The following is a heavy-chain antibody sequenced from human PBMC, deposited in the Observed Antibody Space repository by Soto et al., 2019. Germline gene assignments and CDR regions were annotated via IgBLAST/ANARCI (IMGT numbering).Heavy chain of an antibody. V-gene: IGHV1-18*01. CDR3: ARESSSSRHDY. CDR1: GYTFTSYG. D-gene: IGHD6-13*01. CDR2: ISAYNGNT. Sequence: QVQLVQSGAEVKKPGASVKVSCKASGYTFTSYGISWVRQAPGQGLEWMGWISAYNGNTNYAQKLQGRVTMTTDKATSTDYMELRSRRSDETAVYYCARESSSSRHDYWGQGTLVTVSS. J-gene: IGHJ4*02.